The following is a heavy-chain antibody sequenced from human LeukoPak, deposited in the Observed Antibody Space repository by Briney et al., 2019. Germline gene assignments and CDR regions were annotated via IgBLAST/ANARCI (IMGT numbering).Heavy chain of an antibody. J-gene: IGHJ5*01. CDR1: GFNFGSYY. CDR3: ARDGSGSDFSLDS. CDR2: IRHDGSDL. Sequence: GGSLRLSCVGSGFNFGSYYMSWVRQAPGKGLEWVADIRHDGSDLYNVDSVRGRFTISRDNAKNSLFLQMSSLKDEDTAVYYCARDGSGSDFSLDSWGQGTLVTVSS. D-gene: IGHD3-10*01. V-gene: IGHV3-7*04.